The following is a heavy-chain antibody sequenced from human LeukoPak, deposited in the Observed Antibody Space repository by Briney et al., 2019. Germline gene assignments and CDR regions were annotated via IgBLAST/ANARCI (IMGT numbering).Heavy chain of an antibody. D-gene: IGHD3-22*01. CDR3: ARDHYYDSSKGWVDY. J-gene: IGHJ4*02. CDR2: INQDGSEK. CDR1: GFTFSRYW. V-gene: IGHV3-7*01. Sequence: PGGSLRLSCAASGFTFSRYWMSWVRQAPGKGLEWVANINQDGSEKYYVDSVKGRFTISRDNAKNSVYLQMNSLRAEDTAVYYCARDHYYDSSKGWVDYWGQGTLVTVSS.